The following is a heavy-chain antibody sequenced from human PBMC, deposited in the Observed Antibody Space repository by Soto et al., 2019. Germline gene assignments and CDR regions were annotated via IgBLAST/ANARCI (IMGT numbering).Heavy chain of an antibody. CDR2: INHSGST. Sequence: QVQLQQWGAGLLKPSETLSLTCAVYGGSFSGYYWSWIRQPPGKGLEWIVEINHSGSTNYNPSLKSPVTISVDTSENQFSLKPSSVTAADTAVYYCARGGRWLPDWGQGTLVTVSS. V-gene: IGHV4-34*01. CDR1: GGSFSGYY. J-gene: IGHJ4*02. CDR3: ARGGRWLPD. D-gene: IGHD5-12*01.